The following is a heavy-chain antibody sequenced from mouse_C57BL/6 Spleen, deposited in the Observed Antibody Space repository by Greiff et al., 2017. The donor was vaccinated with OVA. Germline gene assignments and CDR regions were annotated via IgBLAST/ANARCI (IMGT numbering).Heavy chain of an antibody. CDR1: GFTFSSYG. J-gene: IGHJ4*01. CDR2: ISSGGSYT. Sequence: EVQLQESGGDLVKPGGSLKLSCAASGFTFSSYGMSWVRQTPDKRLEWVATISSGGSYTYYPDSVKGRFTISRDNAKNTLYLQMSSLKSEDTAMYYCARDDYDAGLYAMDYWGQGTSVTVSS. D-gene: IGHD2-4*01. CDR3: ARDDYDAGLYAMDY. V-gene: IGHV5-6*01.